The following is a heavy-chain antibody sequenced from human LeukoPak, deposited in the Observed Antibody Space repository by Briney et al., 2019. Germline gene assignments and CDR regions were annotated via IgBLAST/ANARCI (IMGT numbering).Heavy chain of an antibody. J-gene: IGHJ4*02. CDR1: GFTFDDYT. D-gene: IGHD1-26*01. Sequence: GGSLRLSCAASGFTFDDYTMHWVRQAPGKGLEWVSLISWDGGSTYYADSVKGRFTISRDNSKNTLYLQMNSLRAEDTAVYYCARVGATREPHFDYWGQGTLVTVSS. V-gene: IGHV3-43*01. CDR2: ISWDGGST. CDR3: ARVGATREPHFDY.